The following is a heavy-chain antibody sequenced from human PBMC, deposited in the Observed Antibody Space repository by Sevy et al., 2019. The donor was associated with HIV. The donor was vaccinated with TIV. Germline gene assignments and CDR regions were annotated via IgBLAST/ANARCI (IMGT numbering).Heavy chain of an antibody. D-gene: IGHD3-9*01. V-gene: IGHV3-30*18. Sequence: GGSLRLSCVVSGITVSTSGMHWVRQAPGKGLEWVAVISYHGRDKFYADSVKGRSTISRDNSKNILYLQMISLRAEDTAVYYCAKDFTGYNGMDVWGQGTMVTVSS. CDR3: AKDFTGYNGMDV. CDR1: GITVSTSG. J-gene: IGHJ6*02. CDR2: ISYHGRDK.